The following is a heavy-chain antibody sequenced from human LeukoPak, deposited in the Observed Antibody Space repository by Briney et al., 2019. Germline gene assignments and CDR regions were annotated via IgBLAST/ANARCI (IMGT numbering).Heavy chain of an antibody. V-gene: IGHV3-53*01. D-gene: IGHD3-22*01. J-gene: IGHJ5*02. CDR1: GFPVSSNY. Sequence: GGSLLLSCAASGFPVSSNYMSWVRQAPGKGLEWVSVIYSGGGTYYADSVKGRFTISRDNSKNTLYLQMNSLRAEDTAVYYCARGGDISGYYPNWFDLWGQGTLVTVSS. CDR2: IYSGGGT. CDR3: ARGGDISGYYPNWFDL.